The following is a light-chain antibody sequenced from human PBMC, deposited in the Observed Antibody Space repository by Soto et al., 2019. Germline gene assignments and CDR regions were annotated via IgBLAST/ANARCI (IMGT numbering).Light chain of an antibody. CDR1: QDIDRG. Sequence: DIQMTQSPSSVSVSVGDRVIISWRASQDIDRGLAWYQQRPGNAPQLLLYDAFNWQSGVPSRFSGSGSGTDYTLTISSLQPEDFATYYCQQAKSLPYTFGQGTKLEIK. J-gene: IGKJ2*01. CDR3: QQAKSLPYT. V-gene: IGKV1-12*01. CDR2: DAF.